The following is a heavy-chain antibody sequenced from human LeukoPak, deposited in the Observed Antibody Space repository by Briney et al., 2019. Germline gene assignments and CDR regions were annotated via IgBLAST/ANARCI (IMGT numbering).Heavy chain of an antibody. Sequence: ASVKVSCKASGYTFTGYYMHWVRQAPGQGLEWMGWINPNSGGTNYAQKFQGRVTMTRDTSISTAYMELSRLRSDDTAVYYCARVYRYSWSPFDYWGQGTLVTVSS. CDR2: INPNSGGT. V-gene: IGHV1-2*02. J-gene: IGHJ4*02. D-gene: IGHD1-26*01. CDR3: ARVYRYSWSPFDY. CDR1: GYTFTGYY.